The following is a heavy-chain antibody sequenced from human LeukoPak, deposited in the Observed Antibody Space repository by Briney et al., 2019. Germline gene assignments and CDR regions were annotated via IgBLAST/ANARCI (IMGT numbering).Heavy chain of an antibody. CDR1: GYTFTGYY. V-gene: IGHV1-2*02. Sequence: GASVKVSCKASGYTFTGYYMRWWGQAPEQGLEGMGWTNPNSGGTNYAQKFQGRVTMTRDTSISTAYMELSRLRSDDTAVYFCARSDTTMVRGVITPLGYWGQGTLVTVSS. CDR3: ARSDTTMVRGVITPLGY. J-gene: IGHJ4*02. CDR2: TNPNSGGT. D-gene: IGHD3-10*01.